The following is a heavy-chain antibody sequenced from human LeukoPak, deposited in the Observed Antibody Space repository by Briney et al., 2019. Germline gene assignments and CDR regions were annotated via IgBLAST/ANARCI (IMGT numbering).Heavy chain of an antibody. J-gene: IGHJ6*03. V-gene: IGHV1-8*03. CDR2: MNPTSGNT. Sequence: GASVKVSCKASGYTFTSYDINWVRQATGQGLEWMGWMNPTSGNTGYAQKFQGRVTTTMSTSISTAYMELSSLRSEDTAVYYCARAPPSNTPDYYMDVWGKGTTDTVS. CDR3: ARAPPSNTPDYYMDV. CDR1: GYTFTSYD.